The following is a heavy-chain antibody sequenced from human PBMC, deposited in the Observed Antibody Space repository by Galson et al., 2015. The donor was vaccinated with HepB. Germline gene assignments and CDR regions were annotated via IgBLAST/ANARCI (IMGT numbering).Heavy chain of an antibody. CDR1: GFTFSNAW. CDR3: TTMHRDGYLIAYYFDY. D-gene: IGHD5-24*01. CDR2: IKSKTDGGTT. J-gene: IGHJ4*02. V-gene: IGHV3-15*01. Sequence: SLRLSCAASGFTFSNAWMSWVRQAPGKGLEWVGRIKSKTDGGTTDYAAPVKGRFTISRDDSKNTLYLQMNSLKTEDTAVYWCTTMHRDGYLIAYYFDYWGQGTLVTVSS.